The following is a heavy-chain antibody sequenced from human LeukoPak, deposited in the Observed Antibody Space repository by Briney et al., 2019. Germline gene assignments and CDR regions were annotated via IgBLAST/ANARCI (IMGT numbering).Heavy chain of an antibody. D-gene: IGHD2-15*01. CDR2: INHSGST. CDR3: ARRMRPYYYHGMDV. Sequence: SETLSLTCAVYGGSFSGYYWSWIRQPPGKGLEWIGEINHSGSTNYNPSLKSRVTISVDTSKNQFSLKLSSVTTADTAVYYCARRMRPYYYHGMDVWGQGTTVTVSS. CDR1: GGSFSGYY. J-gene: IGHJ6*02. V-gene: IGHV4-34*01.